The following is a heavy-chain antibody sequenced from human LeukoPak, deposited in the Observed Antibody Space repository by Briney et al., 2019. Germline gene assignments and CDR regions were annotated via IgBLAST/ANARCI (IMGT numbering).Heavy chain of an antibody. CDR2: IYYSGST. CDR3: GGAYCSRTSCYYFDY. D-gene: IGHD2-2*01. Sequence: SETLSLTCTVSSVSISSSSYYWGWIRQPPGKGLEWIGSIYYSGSTYYNPSLKSRVTISVDTSKNQFSLKLSSVTAAATAVYYCGGAYCSRTSCYYFDYWGQGTLVTVSS. V-gene: IGHV4-39*07. CDR1: SVSISSSSYY. J-gene: IGHJ4*02.